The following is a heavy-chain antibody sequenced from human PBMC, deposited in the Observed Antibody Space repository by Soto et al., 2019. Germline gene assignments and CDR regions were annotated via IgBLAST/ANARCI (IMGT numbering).Heavy chain of an antibody. Sequence: QVHLVESGGGVVQPGRSLRLSCAGFGFPFTNYGMYWVRQAPGKGLEWVAVLSFDGSTENYADSVKGRFTISRVISKNTMYLKMNGLRAEDSGVYYCAIPWHDSSGYFPKDAFDMWGQGTMVTVSS. V-gene: IGHV3-30*03. CDR1: GFPFTNYG. J-gene: IGHJ3*02. CDR2: LSFDGSTE. CDR3: AIPWHDSSGYFPKDAFDM. D-gene: IGHD3-22*01.